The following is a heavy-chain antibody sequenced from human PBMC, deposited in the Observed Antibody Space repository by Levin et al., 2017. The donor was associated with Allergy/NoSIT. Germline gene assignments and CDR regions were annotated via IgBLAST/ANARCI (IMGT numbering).Heavy chain of an antibody. CDR1: GFTFSSYG. CDR2: ISSDGRKK. CDR3: AKDGYGSSWYPLGNDAFEM. D-gene: IGHD6-13*01. Sequence: GGSLRLSCAASGFTFSSYGMHWVRQAPGKGLEWVAVISSDGRKKFYADSVKGRFTISRDNSKNTLDLQMNSLRAEDTAVYYCAKDGYGSSWYPLGNDAFEMWGQGTKVSVSS. V-gene: IGHV3-30*18. J-gene: IGHJ3*02.